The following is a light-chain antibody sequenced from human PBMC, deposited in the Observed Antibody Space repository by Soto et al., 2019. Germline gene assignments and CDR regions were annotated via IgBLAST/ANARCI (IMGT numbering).Light chain of an antibody. Sequence: DIQMTQSPSSLSASVGDRVTITCRASQAIGNYLNWYQQKPGKAPNLLIYVASVLQHGVPSRFSGSGSGTEFTLTISSLQPEDFATYYCQQSYTTPRTFGQGTRLDIQ. CDR2: VAS. V-gene: IGKV1-39*01. CDR1: QAIGNY. CDR3: QQSYTTPRT. J-gene: IGKJ2*01.